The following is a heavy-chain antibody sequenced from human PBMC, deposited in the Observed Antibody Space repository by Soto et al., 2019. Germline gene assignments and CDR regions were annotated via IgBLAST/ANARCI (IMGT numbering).Heavy chain of an antibody. CDR1: GVTFTSYA. Sequence: GGSLRLSCAASGVTFTSYAMTWVRQVPGEGLQWVSSISKSGDSTYYADSVMGRFTTSRDNSKNTLYLQMNSLRAEHTAIYYCAKGSFGFDYWGQGTLVTVSS. J-gene: IGHJ4*02. V-gene: IGHV3-23*01. CDR3: AKGSFGFDY. D-gene: IGHD3-10*01. CDR2: ISKSGDST.